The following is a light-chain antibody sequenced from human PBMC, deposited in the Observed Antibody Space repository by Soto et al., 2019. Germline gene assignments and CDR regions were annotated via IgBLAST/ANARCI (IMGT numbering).Light chain of an antibody. V-gene: IGLV1-40*01. CDR3: AAWDDNLAGWV. CDR1: SSNIGTGYD. J-gene: IGLJ3*02. CDR2: INS. Sequence: QSVLTQPPSVYGAPGQRITISCTGSSSNIGTGYDVHWYQQFPGTAPKRLIYINSNRPSGVPDRFSGSKSGTSASLAITGLQAEDEAYYYCAAWDDNLAGWVFGGGTKLTVL.